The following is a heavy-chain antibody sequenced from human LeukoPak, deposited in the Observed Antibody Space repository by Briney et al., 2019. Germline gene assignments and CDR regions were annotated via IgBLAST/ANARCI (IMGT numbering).Heavy chain of an antibody. CDR1: GFMFSDEY. V-gene: IGHV3-11*01. CDR3: ARARGAGPGAHFDY. D-gene: IGHD3-10*01. J-gene: IGHJ4*02. Sequence: EPGGSLRLSCAASGFMFSDEYMSWIRQAPGKGLEWVSYISNTGNSIVYADSVKGRFTISRDNAKNSLFLQMNSLRAEDTAVYYCARARGAGPGAHFDYWGQGTLVIVSS. CDR2: ISNTGNSI.